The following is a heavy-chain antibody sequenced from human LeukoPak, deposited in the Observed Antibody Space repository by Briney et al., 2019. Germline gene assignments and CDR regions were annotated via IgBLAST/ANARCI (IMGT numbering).Heavy chain of an antibody. J-gene: IGHJ4*02. CDR3: ARDSLGGRYFPYDY. Sequence: ASVTVSCKASGYTFTSYGISWVRQAPGQGLEWMGWISAYNGNTNYAQKLQGRVTMTIDTSTSTAYMELGSLRFDDTAVYYCARDSLGGRYFPYDYWGQGTLVTVSS. CDR1: GYTFTSYG. V-gene: IGHV1-18*01. CDR2: ISAYNGNT. D-gene: IGHD1-26*01.